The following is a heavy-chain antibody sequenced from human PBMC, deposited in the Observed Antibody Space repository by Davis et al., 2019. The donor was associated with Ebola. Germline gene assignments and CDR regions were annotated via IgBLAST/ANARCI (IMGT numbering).Heavy chain of an antibody. D-gene: IGHD6-13*01. CDR1: GGSFSGYY. J-gene: IGHJ6*03. CDR3: ARAFHSSHFYYYYHMDF. V-gene: IGHV4-34*01. Sequence: PGGSLRLSCAVYGGSFSGYYWSWIRQPPGKGLEWIGEINHSGSTNYNPSLKSRVTISVDTSKSQFSLKVNSVTAADTAVYYCARAFHSSHFYYYYHMDFWGKGTTVTVSS. CDR2: INHSGST.